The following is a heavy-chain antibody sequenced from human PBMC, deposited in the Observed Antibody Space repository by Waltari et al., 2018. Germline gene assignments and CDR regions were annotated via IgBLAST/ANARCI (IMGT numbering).Heavy chain of an antibody. Sequence: QVQLVQSGAEVKKPGSSVKVSCKASGGTFSSYAIRWVRQAPGQGLAWMGGIIPIFGTANYAQKFQGRVTITADESTSTAYMELSSLRSEDTAVYYCASSAGGTMIVAADYYYYGMDVWGQGTTVTVSS. CDR3: ASSAGGTMIVAADYYYYGMDV. CDR2: IIPIFGTA. J-gene: IGHJ6*02. D-gene: IGHD3-22*01. CDR1: GGTFSSYA. V-gene: IGHV1-69*13.